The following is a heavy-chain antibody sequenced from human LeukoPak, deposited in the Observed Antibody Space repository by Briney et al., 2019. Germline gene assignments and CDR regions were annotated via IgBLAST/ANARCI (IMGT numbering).Heavy chain of an antibody. J-gene: IGHJ5*02. D-gene: IGHD3-22*01. Sequence: SETLSLACTVSGDSIRNYYWNWIRQPPGKGLEWIGYIDYSGRTLYNPSLESRVTISRDTSKTQFSLKLSSVTAADTAVYYCARRKDSSRWNGRDNWFDPWGQGTLVTVSS. V-gene: IGHV4-59*08. CDR2: IDYSGRT. CDR3: ARRKDSSRWNGRDNWFDP. CDR1: GDSIRNYY.